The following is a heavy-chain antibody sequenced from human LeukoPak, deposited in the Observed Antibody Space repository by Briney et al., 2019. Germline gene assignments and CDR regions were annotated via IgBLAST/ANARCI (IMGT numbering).Heavy chain of an antibody. J-gene: IGHJ4*02. Sequence: PGGSLRLSCAASGFTFSSYAMSWVRQAPGKGLEWVSAISGSGGSTYYADSVKGRFTISRDNSKNTLYLQMNSLRAEDTAVYYCAKDLATYYYDSSGYFDNWGQGTLVTVSS. CDR2: ISGSGGST. D-gene: IGHD3-22*01. V-gene: IGHV3-23*01. CDR3: AKDLATYYYDSSGYFDN. CDR1: GFTFSSYA.